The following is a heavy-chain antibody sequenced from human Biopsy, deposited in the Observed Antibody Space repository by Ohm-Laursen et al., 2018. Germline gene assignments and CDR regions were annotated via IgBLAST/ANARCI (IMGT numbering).Heavy chain of an antibody. CDR2: IYSGGDT. CDR3: VMTAGRGGGDS. CDR1: GFTVYNNY. V-gene: IGHV3-66*01. J-gene: IGHJ4*02. Sequence: GSLRLSCTASGFTVYNNYMTWVRQAPGKGLEWVSLIYSGGDTRYADSVKGRFTISRDSSKNTLYLQMNSLRVEDTAIYHCVMTAGRGGGDSWGQGTLVTVSS. D-gene: IGHD6-25*01.